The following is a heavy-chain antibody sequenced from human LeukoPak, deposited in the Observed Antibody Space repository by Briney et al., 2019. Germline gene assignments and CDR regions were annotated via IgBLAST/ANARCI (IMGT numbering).Heavy chain of an antibody. CDR1: RFIFNTYW. CDR3: ARQIAVASLFDP. V-gene: IGHV4-59*08. CDR2: IYYSGST. J-gene: IGHJ5*02. D-gene: IGHD6-19*01. Sequence: GSLRLSCAASRFIFNTYWMSWIRQPPGKGLEWIGYIYYSGSTNYNPSLKSRVTISVDTSKNQFSLKLSSVTAADTAVYYCARQIAVASLFDPWGQGTLVTVSS.